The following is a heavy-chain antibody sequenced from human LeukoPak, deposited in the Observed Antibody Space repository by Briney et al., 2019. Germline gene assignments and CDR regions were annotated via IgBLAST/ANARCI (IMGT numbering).Heavy chain of an antibody. Sequence: GGSLRLSCAASGFTFSSYAMNWVRQAPGKGLEWVSAISGSGGSTYYADSVKGRFTISRDNSKNTLYLQMNSLGAEDTAVYYCAREVRGLYYYYYMDVWGKGTTVTVSS. CDR1: GFTFSSYA. D-gene: IGHD3-10*01. J-gene: IGHJ6*03. CDR2: ISGSGGST. V-gene: IGHV3-23*01. CDR3: AREVRGLYYYYYMDV.